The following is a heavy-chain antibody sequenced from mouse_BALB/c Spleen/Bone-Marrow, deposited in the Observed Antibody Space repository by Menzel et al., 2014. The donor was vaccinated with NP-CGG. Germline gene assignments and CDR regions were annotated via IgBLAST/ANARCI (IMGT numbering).Heavy chain of an antibody. V-gene: IGHV1S135*01. J-gene: IGHJ1*01. CDR3: TRRGSSWCFDV. D-gene: IGHD1-1*01. Sequence: VQLQQSGPELEKPGASVKISCKASGYSFTGYSMNWVKRSDGKSLEWIGNIDPYYGGTTYNQKFKGKATLTVDKSSSTAYMQLKSLTSEDSAVYYCTRRGSSWCFDVWGAGTTVTVSS. CDR2: IDPYYGGT. CDR1: GYSFTGYS.